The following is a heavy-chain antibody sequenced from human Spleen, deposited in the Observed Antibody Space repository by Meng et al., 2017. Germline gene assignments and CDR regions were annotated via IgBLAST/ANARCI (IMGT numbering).Heavy chain of an antibody. D-gene: IGHD6-25*01. V-gene: IGHV1-2*06. CDR3: ARDEDISAAGKLFGDY. J-gene: IGHJ4*02. CDR1: GYTFPDYW. CDR2: INPKSGDT. Sequence: VQPVQSGAEVKKPGASVKVSCKASGYTFPDYWLHWVRRAPGQGLEWMGRINPKSGDTHYAQKFQARVTMTGDTSISTAYMELSRLRSDDTAMYYCARDEDISAAGKLFGDYWGQGTLVTVSS.